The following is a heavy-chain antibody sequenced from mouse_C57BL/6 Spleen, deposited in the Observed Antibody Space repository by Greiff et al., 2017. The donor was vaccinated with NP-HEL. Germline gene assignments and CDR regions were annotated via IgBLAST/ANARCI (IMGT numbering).Heavy chain of an antibody. Sequence: QVQLKQPGAELVKPGASVKVSCKASGYTFTSYWMHWVKQRPGQGLEWIGRIHPSDSDTNYNQKFKGKATLTVDKSSSTAYMQLSSLTSEDSAVYYCAIGTGPNWYFDVWGTGTTVTVSS. CDR2: IHPSDSDT. CDR3: AIGTGPNWYFDV. CDR1: GYTFTSYW. V-gene: IGHV1-74*01. D-gene: IGHD4-1*01. J-gene: IGHJ1*03.